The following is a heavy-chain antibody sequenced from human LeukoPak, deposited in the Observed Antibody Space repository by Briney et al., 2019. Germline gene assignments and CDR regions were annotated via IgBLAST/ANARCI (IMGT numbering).Heavy chain of an antibody. V-gene: IGHV1-18*01. D-gene: IGHD2/OR15-2a*01. CDR1: GYTFSSCA. Sequence: ASVKVSCKASGYTFSSCAINWVRQAPGQGLEWMGWISVYNGDTNYAQKLQDRVTMTTDTSTSTAYMELRSLRSDDTAVYYCARVSRGVNICDSWGQGTLVTVSS. CDR2: ISVYNGDT. J-gene: IGHJ4*02. CDR3: ARVSRGVNICDS.